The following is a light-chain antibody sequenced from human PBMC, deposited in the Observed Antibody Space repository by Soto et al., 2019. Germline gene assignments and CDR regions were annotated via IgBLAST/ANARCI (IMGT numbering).Light chain of an antibody. CDR2: TNN. CDR1: SSNIGGNT. CDR3: AAWDDSLNGYV. Sequence: QSVLTQPPAASGAPGQGVAFSCSGSSSNIGGNTVNRYQQLPGTAPKLLIYTNNQRPSGVPDRFSGSKSGTSASLAISGLQSDDEADYYCAAWDDSLNGYVFGTGTKLTVL. V-gene: IGLV1-44*01. J-gene: IGLJ1*01.